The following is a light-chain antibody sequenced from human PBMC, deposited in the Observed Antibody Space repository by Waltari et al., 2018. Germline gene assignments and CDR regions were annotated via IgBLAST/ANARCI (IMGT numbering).Light chain of an antibody. Sequence: SSELTQPPSVSVSPGQTASITCSRDILGMHSASWYQHKPGQSPLLVLYQDLNRPSGIPERFSGSKSGNTATLTISGTQAMDDADYYCQALGSNRWVFGGGTKLTVL. CDR1: ILGMHS. CDR3: QALGSNRWV. CDR2: QDL. J-gene: IGLJ3*02. V-gene: IGLV3-1*01.